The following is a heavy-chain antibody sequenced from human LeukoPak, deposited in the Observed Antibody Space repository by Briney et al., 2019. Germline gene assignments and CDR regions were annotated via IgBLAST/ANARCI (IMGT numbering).Heavy chain of an antibody. CDR1: GLTFSSYS. Sequence: GGSLRLSCAASGLTFSSYSMNWVRQAPGKGLEWVSSISSSSSYIYYADSVKGRFTISRDNAKNSLYLQMNSLRAEDTAVYYCARVPSYGGNSAYYYMDVWGKGTTVTVSS. D-gene: IGHD4-23*01. CDR3: ARVPSYGGNSAYYYMDV. J-gene: IGHJ6*03. CDR2: ISSSSSYI. V-gene: IGHV3-21*01.